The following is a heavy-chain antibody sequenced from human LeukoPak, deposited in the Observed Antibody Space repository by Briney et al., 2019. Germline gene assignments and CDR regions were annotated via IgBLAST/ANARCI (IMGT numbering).Heavy chain of an antibody. V-gene: IGHV1-18*01. D-gene: IGHD4-17*01. CDR3: ARGSTVTIGDAFDI. CDR1: GYTFTSYG. CDR2: ISAYNGNT. J-gene: IGHJ3*02. Sequence: ASVKVSCKASGYTFTSYGISWVRQAPGQGLEWMGWISAYNGNTNYAQKLQGRVTMTTDTSASTAYMELRGLRSDDTAVYYCARGSTVTIGDAFDIWGQGTMVTVSS.